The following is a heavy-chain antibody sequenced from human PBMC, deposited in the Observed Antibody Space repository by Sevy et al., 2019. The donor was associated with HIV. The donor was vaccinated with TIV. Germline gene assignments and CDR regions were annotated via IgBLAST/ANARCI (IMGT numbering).Heavy chain of an antibody. Sequence: GGSLRLSCAGSGFTFSSYWMSWVRQAPGKGLEGGANINQEGSGKNYVDSVKGRFTISRDNAKNSLYLQMNSLRAEDTAVYYCARDPFSKADYWGQGTLVTVSS. CDR3: ARDPFSKADY. D-gene: IGHD4-4*01. CDR2: INQEGSGK. V-gene: IGHV3-7*01. CDR1: GFTFSSYW. J-gene: IGHJ4*02.